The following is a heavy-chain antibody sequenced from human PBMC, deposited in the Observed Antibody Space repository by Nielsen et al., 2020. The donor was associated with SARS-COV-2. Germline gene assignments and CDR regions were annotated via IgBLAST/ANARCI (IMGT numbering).Heavy chain of an antibody. CDR1: GFTFDDYA. V-gene: IGHV3-9*01. D-gene: IGHD3-3*01. CDR2: ISWNSGSI. Sequence: GGSLRLSCAASGFTFDDYAMHWVRQAPGKGLEWVSGISWNSGSIGYADSVKGRFTISRDNSKNTLYLQMNSLRAEDTAVYYCARAYYDFWSGPQAFDYWGQGTLVTVSS. J-gene: IGHJ4*02. CDR3: ARAYYDFWSGPQAFDY.